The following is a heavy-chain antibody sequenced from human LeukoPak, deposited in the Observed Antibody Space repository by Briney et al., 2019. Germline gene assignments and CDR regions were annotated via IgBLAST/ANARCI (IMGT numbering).Heavy chain of an antibody. D-gene: IGHD4-17*01. V-gene: IGHV3-23*01. CDR2: IRGSGDRT. J-gene: IGHJ1*01. CDR3: AKDLTVTTIGDFHF. Sequence: GGSLRLSCAASGFTFSSYAMSWVRQAPGKGLEWVSAIRGSGDRTSYADSVKGRFTISRDNFKNMLYLQMNSLRADDTAVYYCAKDLTVTTIGDFHFWGQGTLVTVSS. CDR1: GFTFSSYA.